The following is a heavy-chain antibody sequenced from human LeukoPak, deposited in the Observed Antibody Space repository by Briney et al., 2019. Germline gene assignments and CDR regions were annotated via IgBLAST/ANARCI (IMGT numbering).Heavy chain of an antibody. D-gene: IGHD3-9*01. Sequence: SETLSLTCAVSGYSMSSGCYWGWIRQPPGQGLEWIGSIYHSGTTYYNPSLKSRVTISVDTSKNQFSLKLRSVTAADTAVYYCARDRSVDSRFDYWGQGTLVTVSS. CDR2: IYHSGTT. J-gene: IGHJ4*02. CDR3: ARDRSVDSRFDY. CDR1: GYSMSSGCY. V-gene: IGHV4-38-2*02.